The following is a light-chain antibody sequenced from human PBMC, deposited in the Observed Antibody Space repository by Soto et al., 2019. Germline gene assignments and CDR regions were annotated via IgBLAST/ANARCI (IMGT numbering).Light chain of an antibody. CDR2: EVS. CDR1: SSDVGGYNY. J-gene: IGLJ1*01. V-gene: IGLV2-14*01. CDR3: SSYISSGLHV. Sequence: QSALTQPASVSGSPGQSITISCTGTSSDVGGYNYVSWYQQHPGKAPKLMIYEVSNRPSGVSNRFSGSKSGNTASLTISGLQAEDEADYYCSSYISSGLHVFGTGTKLTVL.